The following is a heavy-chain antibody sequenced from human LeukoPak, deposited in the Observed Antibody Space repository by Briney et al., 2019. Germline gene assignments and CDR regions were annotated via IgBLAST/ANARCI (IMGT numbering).Heavy chain of an antibody. J-gene: IGHJ4*02. D-gene: IGHD2-8*01. CDR3: ARGPDCTNGVCSVQFDY. CDR2: INHSGST. Sequence: PGGSLRLSCTVSGFTISSNSMSWIRQPPGKGLEWIGEINHSGSTNYNPSLKSRVTISVDTSKNQFSLKLSSVTAADTAVYYCARGPDCTNGVCSVQFDYWGQGTLVTVSS. CDR1: GFTISSNS. V-gene: IGHV4-34*01.